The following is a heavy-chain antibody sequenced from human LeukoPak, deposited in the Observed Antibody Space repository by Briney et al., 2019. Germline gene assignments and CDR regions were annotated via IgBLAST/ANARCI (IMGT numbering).Heavy chain of an antibody. CDR2: ISGSGGST. D-gene: IGHD1-26*01. CDR3: AKDYGGSYSACAS. V-gene: IGHV3-23*01. Sequence: PGGSLRLSCAASGFTFSSYAMSWVRQAPGKGLEWVSTISGSGGSTYYADSVKGRFTISRDNSKNTLYLQMNSLRAEDTAVYYCAKDYGGSYSACASWGQGTLVAVSS. J-gene: IGHJ5*02. CDR1: GFTFSSYA.